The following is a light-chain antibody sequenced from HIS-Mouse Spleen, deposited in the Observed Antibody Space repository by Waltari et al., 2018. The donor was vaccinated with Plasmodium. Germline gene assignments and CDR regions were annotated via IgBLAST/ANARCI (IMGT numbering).Light chain of an antibody. Sequence: QSVLTQPPSVSAAPGQKVTISCSGSSPNIRKNYVSWYQQPPGTAPKLLIYDNNKRPSGIPDRFSGSKSGTSATLGITGLQTGDEADYYCGTWDSSLSAGVVFGGGTKLTVL. CDR1: SPNIRKNY. J-gene: IGLJ2*01. CDR2: DNN. V-gene: IGLV1-51*01. CDR3: GTWDSSLSAGVV.